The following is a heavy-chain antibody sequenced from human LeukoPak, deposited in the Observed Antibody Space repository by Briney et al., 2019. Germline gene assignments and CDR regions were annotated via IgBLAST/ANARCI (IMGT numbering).Heavy chain of an antibody. CDR1: GFTFSTYA. J-gene: IGHJ4*02. D-gene: IGHD3-3*01. CDR2: ISYDGSNK. CDR3: ARWGGQYDFWSGYYSFDY. V-gene: IGHV3-30*04. Sequence: GGSLRLSCAASGFTFSTYAMHWVRRAPGKGLEWVAVISYDGSNKYYADSVKGRFTISRDNSKNTLHLQMNSLRGEDTAVYYCARWGGQYDFWSGYYSFDYWGQGTPVTVSS.